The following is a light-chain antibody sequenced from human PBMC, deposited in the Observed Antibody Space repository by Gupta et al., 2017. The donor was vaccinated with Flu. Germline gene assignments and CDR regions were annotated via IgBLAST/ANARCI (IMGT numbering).Light chain of an antibody. CDR2: RDS. J-gene: IGLJ1*01. CDR3: QVWDSSTAGV. V-gene: IGLV3-9*01. Sequence: SYELTQPLSVSVSLGQTPRITCGENNIGSKNVHWYQQKPGQAPVLVIYRDSNRPSGIPERFSGSNSGNTATLTISRAQAGDEADYYCQVWDSSTAGVFGTGTKVTVL. CDR1: NIGSKN.